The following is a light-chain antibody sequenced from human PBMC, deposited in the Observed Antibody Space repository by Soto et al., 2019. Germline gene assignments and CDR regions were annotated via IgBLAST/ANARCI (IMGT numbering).Light chain of an antibody. V-gene: IGLV2-11*01. CDR2: DVT. CDR1: NSDVGTYNY. Sequence: QSVLTQPRSVSGSPGQSVTIPCTGTNSDVGTYNYVSWYQQHPGKAPKLIIYDVTKRPSGVPDRFSGSKSGNTASLIISGLQAADEAEYYCCCCSYAGSSSFRVLFGGGTQLTVL. CDR3: CSYAGSSSFRVL. J-gene: IGLJ7*01.